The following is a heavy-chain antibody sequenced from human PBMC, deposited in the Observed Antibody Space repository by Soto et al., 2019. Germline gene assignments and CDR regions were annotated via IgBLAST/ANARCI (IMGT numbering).Heavy chain of an antibody. V-gene: IGHV5-10-1*01. D-gene: IGHD6-19*01. J-gene: IGHJ3*02. CDR1: GYSFTSYW. CDR2: IDPSDSYT. Sequence: ESLKISCKGPGYSFTSYWISWVRQMPGKGLEWMGRIDPSDSYTNYSPSFQGHVTISADKSISTAYLQWSSLKASDTAMYYCARDGPVAVAFDIWGQGTMVTVSS. CDR3: ARDGPVAVAFDI.